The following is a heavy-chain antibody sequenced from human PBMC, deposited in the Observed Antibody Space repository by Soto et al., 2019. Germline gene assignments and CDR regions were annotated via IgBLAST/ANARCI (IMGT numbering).Heavy chain of an antibody. D-gene: IGHD3-10*01. CDR2: INPGNSKT. CDR1: GYTFTNYA. V-gene: IGHV1-3*01. J-gene: IGHJ5*02. CDR3: ARMSLRGFDP. Sequence: QVHLVQSGAEVKKPGASVRVSCTASGYTFTNYAMHWVRQAPGQRPEWMGWINPGNSKTTFSQKFQGSATITRDPAANTAYMDLGSLRSEDTAVYYCARMSLRGFDPWGQGTLVTVSS.